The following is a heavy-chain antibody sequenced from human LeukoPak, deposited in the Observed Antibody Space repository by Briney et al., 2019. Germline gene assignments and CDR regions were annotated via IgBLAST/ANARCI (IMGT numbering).Heavy chain of an antibody. CDR3: ARSRGDSSSPNYYYYYYMDV. CDR1: GYTFNSYG. V-gene: IGHV1-18*01. D-gene: IGHD6-13*01. Sequence: ASVEVSCKASGYTFNSYGISWVRQAPGQGLEWMGWISTYNGNTNYAQKVQGRVTITADKSTSTAYMELSSLRSEDTAVYYCARSRGDSSSPNYYYYYYMDVWGKGTTVTVSS. CDR2: ISTYNGNT. J-gene: IGHJ6*03.